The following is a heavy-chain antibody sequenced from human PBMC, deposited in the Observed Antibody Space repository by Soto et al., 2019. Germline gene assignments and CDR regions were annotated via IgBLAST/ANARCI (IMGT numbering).Heavy chain of an antibody. CDR1: GGSISSGYCY. V-gene: IGHV4-30-4*02. J-gene: IGHJ6*02. Sequence: SETLSLTCSVSGGSISSGYCYWSWIRQPPGKGVEWIGNIYYSGNTYYNPSLKSRLIISIDTSKTQFSLKVGSVTAADTAVYYCASSSLYGTDVWGQGTTVTVSS. CDR3: ASSSLYGTDV. CDR2: IYYSGNT.